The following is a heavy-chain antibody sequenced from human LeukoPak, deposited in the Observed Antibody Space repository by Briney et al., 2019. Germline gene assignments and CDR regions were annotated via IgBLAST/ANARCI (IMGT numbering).Heavy chain of an antibody. J-gene: IGHJ3*02. CDR2: ISSSSSYI. CDR3: ARGTKRKGYSSGWFGNDAFDI. D-gene: IGHD6-19*01. V-gene: IGHV3-21*01. CDR1: GFTFSSYS. Sequence: TGGSLRLSCAASGFTFSSYSMNWVRQAPGKGLEWVSSISSSSSYIYYADSVKGRFTISRDNAKNSLYLQMNSLRAEDTAVYYCARGTKRKGYSSGWFGNDAFDIWGQGTMVTVSS.